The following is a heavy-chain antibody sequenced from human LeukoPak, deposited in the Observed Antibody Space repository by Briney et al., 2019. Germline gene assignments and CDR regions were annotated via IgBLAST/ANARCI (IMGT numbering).Heavy chain of an antibody. CDR2: IRQDGSER. J-gene: IGHJ4*02. CDR3: ARDWGSTGYDLYDS. CDR1: GVIFSNYW. V-gene: IGHV3-7*01. D-gene: IGHD5-12*01. Sequence: GGSLRLSCAASGVIFSNYWMTWVRQAPGKGLEWVAHIRQDGSERHYVDSVKDRFTISRDNAKNSLDLQMDSLTAEDTAEYYCARDWGSTGYDLYDSWGQGTLVTVSS.